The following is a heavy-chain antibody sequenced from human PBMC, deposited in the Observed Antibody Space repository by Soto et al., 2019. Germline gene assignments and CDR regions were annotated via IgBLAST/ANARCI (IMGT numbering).Heavy chain of an antibody. CDR2: VNSDGSST. V-gene: IGHV3-74*01. D-gene: IGHD2-15*01. CDR1: GFTFSNYW. Sequence: GGARRLCWGASGFTFSNYWIHWVRQAPGKGLVWVSRVNSDGSSTSYADSVKGRFSISRDNAKNTLYLQMNSLRAEDTAVYYCAREIFYWGQGPLVTVSS. J-gene: IGHJ4*02. CDR3: AREIFY.